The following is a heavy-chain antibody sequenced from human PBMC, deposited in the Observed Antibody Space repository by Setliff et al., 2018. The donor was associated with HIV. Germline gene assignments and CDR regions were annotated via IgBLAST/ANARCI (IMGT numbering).Heavy chain of an antibody. CDR2: FDPEDGET. CDR1: GYTFTSYA. J-gene: IGHJ3*02. CDR3: ATATSGYYAFDI. V-gene: IGHV1-24*01. Sequence: ASVKVSCKASGYTFTSYAMHWVRQAPGQRLEWMGGFDPEDGETVYAQKFQGRVTMTEDTSTDTAYMELSSLRSEDTAVYYCATATSGYYAFDIWGQGTMVTVSS. D-gene: IGHD3-3*01.